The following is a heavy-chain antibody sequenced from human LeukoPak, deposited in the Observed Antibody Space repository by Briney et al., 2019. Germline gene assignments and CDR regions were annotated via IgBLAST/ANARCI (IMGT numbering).Heavy chain of an antibody. D-gene: IGHD1-26*01. CDR1: GGSISSSTYY. CDR2: IFYSGTT. Sequence: SETLSLTCTVSGGSISSSTYYWGWIRQPPGKGLEWIGSIFYSGTTYYNPSLKSRVTISVDTSKNQFSLKLSSVTAADTAVYYCARQMVGGRRFDHWGQGTLVTVSS. J-gene: IGHJ4*02. CDR3: ARQMVGGRRFDH. V-gene: IGHV4-39*01.